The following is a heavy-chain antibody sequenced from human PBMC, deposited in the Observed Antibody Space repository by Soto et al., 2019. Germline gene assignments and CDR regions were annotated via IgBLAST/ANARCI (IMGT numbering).Heavy chain of an antibody. CDR3: TRHVGRLRFLEWLDDYYYGMDV. CDR2: IRSKANSYAT. Sequence: GGSLRLSCAASGFTFSGSAMHWVRQASGKGLEWVGRIRSKANSYATAYAASVKGRFTISRDDSKNTAYLQMNSLKTEDTAVYYCTRHVGRLRFLEWLDDYYYGMDVWGQGTTVTVS. D-gene: IGHD3-3*01. CDR1: GFTFSGSA. V-gene: IGHV3-73*01. J-gene: IGHJ6*02.